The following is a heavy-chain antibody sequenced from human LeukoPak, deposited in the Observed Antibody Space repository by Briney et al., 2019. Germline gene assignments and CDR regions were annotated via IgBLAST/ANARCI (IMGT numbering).Heavy chain of an antibody. D-gene: IGHD6-13*01. CDR1: GGSFSGYY. Sequence: SETLSLTCAVYGGSFSGYYWSWIRQPPGKGLEWIGEINHSGSNNYNTSLKSRVTISVDTSKNQFSLKLSSVTAADTAVYYCAMSRGGTAAAGFYWGQGTLVTVSS. CDR3: AMSRGGTAAAGFY. J-gene: IGHJ4*02. V-gene: IGHV4-34*01. CDR2: INHSGSN.